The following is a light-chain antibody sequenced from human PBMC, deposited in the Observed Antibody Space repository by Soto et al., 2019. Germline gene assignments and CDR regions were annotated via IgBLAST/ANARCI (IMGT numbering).Light chain of an antibody. V-gene: IGLV2-8*01. CDR3: CSFVGSNILVV. CDR2: EVS. Sequence: QSALTQPPSASGSPGQSVTISCTGTSSDVGGYNYVSWYQQHPGKAPKLMIYEVSKRPSGVPDRFSGSKSGNTASLTVSGLQDEEEADYYCCSFVGSNILVVFGGGTKLTVL. J-gene: IGLJ2*01. CDR1: SSDVGGYNY.